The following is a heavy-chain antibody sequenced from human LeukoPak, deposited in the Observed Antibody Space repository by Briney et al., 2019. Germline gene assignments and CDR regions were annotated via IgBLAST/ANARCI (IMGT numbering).Heavy chain of an antibody. D-gene: IGHD1-26*01. CDR2: ISGGGDIT. J-gene: IGHJ4*02. CDR1: GFNFANHA. CDR3: AKDGGSYGYY. V-gene: IGHV3-23*01. Sequence: GGSLRLSCAASGFNFANHAMSWVRQTPGKGLEWVSAISGGGDITYYADSVKGRFTISRDNSKDTLFLQMHSLRPGDTAVYYCAKDGGSYGYYWGQGTLVTVSS.